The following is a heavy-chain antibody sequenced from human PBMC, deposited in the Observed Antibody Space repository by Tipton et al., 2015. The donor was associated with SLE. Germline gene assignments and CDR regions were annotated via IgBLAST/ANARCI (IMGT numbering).Heavy chain of an antibody. CDR3: ARGMVTWRGAIIGADV. Sequence: TLSLTCTVSGGSISSGGYFWNWIRQPAGKGLEWIGRFSTSGSTNYNPSLKSRVTISIDPAKNQFSLKLTSVTAADTAVYYCARGMVTWRGAIIGADVWGQGTTVNVSS. D-gene: IGHD2-21*02. CDR1: GGSISSGGYF. CDR2: FSTSGST. V-gene: IGHV4-61*02. J-gene: IGHJ6*02.